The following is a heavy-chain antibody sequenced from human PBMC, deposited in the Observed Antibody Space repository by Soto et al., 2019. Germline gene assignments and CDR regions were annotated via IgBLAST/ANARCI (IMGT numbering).Heavy chain of an antibody. Sequence: KVSCKSSGGNFSSHSINWVRQAPGQGLEWMGGIIPIFVPANLAKKFQRRVTLTADESTITAYMELSTLTSQHATIYYSATGVFTVTGGTSGYHYNARDVRGQGTTVTVSS. CDR1: GGNFSSHS. CDR3: ATGVFTVTGGTSGYHYNARDV. CDR2: IIPIFVPA. D-gene: IGHD3-3*01. V-gene: IGHV1-69*01. J-gene: IGHJ6*02.